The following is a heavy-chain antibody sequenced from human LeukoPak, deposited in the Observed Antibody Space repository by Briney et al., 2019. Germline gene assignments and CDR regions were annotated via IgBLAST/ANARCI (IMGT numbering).Heavy chain of an antibody. CDR1: GFTFSSYA. J-gene: IGHJ4*02. Sequence: GGSLRLSCAAPGFTFSSYAMSWVRQAPGKGLEWVSAISGSGGSTYYADSVKGRFTISRDNSKNTLYLQMNSLRAEDTAVYYCAGSGYYYGYFDYWGQGTLVTVSS. V-gene: IGHV3-23*01. D-gene: IGHD3-22*01. CDR3: AGSGYYYGYFDY. CDR2: ISGSGGST.